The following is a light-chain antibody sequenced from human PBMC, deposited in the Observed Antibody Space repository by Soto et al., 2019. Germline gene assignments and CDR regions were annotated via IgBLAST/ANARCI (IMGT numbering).Light chain of an antibody. Sequence: DIQMTQSPSTLSASVGDRVTITCRASQTINSWLAWYQQKPWKAPKLLIYKASYLQSWVPSTFSGSGSGTEFTLTISSLQPDDFATYYCQHYNSYSEAFGQGTKVDIK. CDR2: KAS. J-gene: IGKJ1*01. CDR3: QHYNSYSEA. CDR1: QTINSW. V-gene: IGKV1-5*03.